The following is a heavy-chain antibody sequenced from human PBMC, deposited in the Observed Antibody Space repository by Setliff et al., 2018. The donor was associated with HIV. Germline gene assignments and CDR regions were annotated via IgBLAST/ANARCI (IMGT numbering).Heavy chain of an antibody. CDR3: ARTCGPIEAFDI. V-gene: IGHV4-34*01. CDR1: GGSFSGYY. J-gene: IGHJ3*02. CDR2: INHSGST. Sequence: PSETLSLTCAVYGGSFSGYYWSWIRQPPGKGLEWIGEINHSGSTNYNPSLKSRVTISVDTSKNQFSLKLSSVTAADTAVYYCARTCGPIEAFDIWGQGTMVTVSS. D-gene: IGHD6-25*01.